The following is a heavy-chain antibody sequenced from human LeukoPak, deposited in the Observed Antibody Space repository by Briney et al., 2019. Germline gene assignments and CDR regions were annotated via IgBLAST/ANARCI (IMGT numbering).Heavy chain of an antibody. CDR2: ISGSGGST. J-gene: IGHJ4*02. CDR3: AKDFSLYDYVWGSYPRSAFFDY. V-gene: IGHV3-23*01. CDR1: GFTFSSYG. Sequence: GGTLRLSCAASGFTFSSYGMSWVRQAPGKGLEWVSAISGSGGSTYYADSVKGRFTISRDNSKNTLYLQMNSLRAEDTAVYYCAKDFSLYDYVWGSYPRSAFFDYWGQGTLVTVSS. D-gene: IGHD3-16*01.